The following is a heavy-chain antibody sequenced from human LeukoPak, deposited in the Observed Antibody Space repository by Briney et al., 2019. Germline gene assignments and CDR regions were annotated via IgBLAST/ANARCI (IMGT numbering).Heavy chain of an antibody. J-gene: IGHJ5*02. CDR2: IYYSGTT. D-gene: IGHD2-15*01. V-gene: IGHV4-39*07. CDR3: ARLKCGGSCYHRVARRGGDWFDP. Sequence: SETLSLTCNVSGGSISSSSYYWGWIRQPPGKGLELIGNIYYSGTTYYNPSLKSRVTISVDTSKNQFSLKLSSVTAADTAVYYCARLKCGGSCYHRVARRGGDWFDPWGQGTLVTVSS. CDR1: GGSISSSSYY.